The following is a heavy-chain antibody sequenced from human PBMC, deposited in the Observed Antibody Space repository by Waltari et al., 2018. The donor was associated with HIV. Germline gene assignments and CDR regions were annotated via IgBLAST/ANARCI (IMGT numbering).Heavy chain of an antibody. D-gene: IGHD2-2*01. CDR2: INQSGST. V-gene: IGHV4-34*01. CDR1: GGSFSGYY. Sequence: QVQLQQWGAGLLKPSETLSLTCAVYGGSFSGYYWSWIRQPPGKGLEWIGEINQSGSTNYNPSLKSRVTISVDTSKNQFSLKLSSVTAADTAVYYCARGLTSQPGNWFDPWGQGTLVTVSS. J-gene: IGHJ5*02. CDR3: ARGLTSQPGNWFDP.